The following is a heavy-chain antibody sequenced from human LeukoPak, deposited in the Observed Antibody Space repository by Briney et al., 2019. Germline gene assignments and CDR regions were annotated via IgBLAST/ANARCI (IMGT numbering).Heavy chain of an antibody. Sequence: SETLSLTCAVSGYSITSSSWWGWIRQPPGKGLEWIGYIYHSGTTYYNPSLQSRVTMSVDTSKNQFSLKLSSVTAVDTAVYYCARKENVHYYFDYWGQGTLVTVSS. CDR3: ARKENVHYYFDY. CDR1: GYSITSSSW. D-gene: IGHD3-10*02. CDR2: IYHSGTT. V-gene: IGHV4-28*01. J-gene: IGHJ4*02.